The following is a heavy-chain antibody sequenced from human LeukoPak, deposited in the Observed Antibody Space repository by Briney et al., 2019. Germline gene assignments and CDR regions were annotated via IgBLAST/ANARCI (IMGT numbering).Heavy chain of an antibody. CDR1: GGSISSYY. J-gene: IGHJ4*02. CDR3: ARLASGSYGPLTPFDY. CDR2: IYYSGST. Sequence: SETLSLTCTVSGGSISSYYWSWIRQPPGKGLEWIGDIYYSGSTNYNPSLNSRVTISVDTSNNQFSLRLSSVTAADTAVYYSARLASGSYGPLTPFDYWGQGTLVTVSS. D-gene: IGHD1-26*01. V-gene: IGHV4-59*08.